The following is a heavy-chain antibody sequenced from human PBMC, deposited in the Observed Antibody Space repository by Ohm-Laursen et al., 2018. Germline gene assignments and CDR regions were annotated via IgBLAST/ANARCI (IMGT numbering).Heavy chain of an antibody. J-gene: IGHJ4*02. V-gene: IGHV1-69*06. CDR3: ARLPDYDSSGYYAPARGVSDY. Sequence: SSVKVSCKASGGTFSSYAISWVRQAPGQGLEWMGGIIPIFGTANYAQKFQGRVTITADKSTSTAYMELSSLRSEDTAVYYCARLPDYDSSGYYAPARGVSDYWGQGTLVTVSS. CDR1: GGTFSSYA. CDR2: IIPIFGTA. D-gene: IGHD3-22*01.